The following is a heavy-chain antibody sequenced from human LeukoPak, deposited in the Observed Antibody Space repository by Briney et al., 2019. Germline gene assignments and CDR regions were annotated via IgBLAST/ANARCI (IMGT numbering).Heavy chain of an antibody. D-gene: IGHD4-17*01. CDR3: ARDPYGDFVQHAFDI. Sequence: KPSETLSLTCTVSGGSISSSRYYWGWIRQPPGKGLEWIGSIYYSGSTYYNPSLKSRVTISVDTSKNQFSLKLSSVTAADTAVYYCARDPYGDFVQHAFDIWGQGTMVTVSS. CDR1: GGSISSSRYY. V-gene: IGHV4-39*07. J-gene: IGHJ3*02. CDR2: IYYSGST.